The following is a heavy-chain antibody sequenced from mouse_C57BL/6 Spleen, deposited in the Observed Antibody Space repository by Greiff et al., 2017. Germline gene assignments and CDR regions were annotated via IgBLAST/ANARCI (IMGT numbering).Heavy chain of an antibody. V-gene: IGHV1-59*01. CDR3: ARDRGSDY. CDR2: IDPSDSYT. J-gene: IGHJ2*01. Sequence: QVQLQQPGAELVRPGTSVKLSCKASGYTFTSYWMHWVKQRPGQGLEWIGVIDPSDSYTNYNQKFKGKATVTVDTSSSTAYMQLSSLTSEDSAVYYCARDRGSDYWGQGTTLTVSS. CDR1: GYTFTSYW.